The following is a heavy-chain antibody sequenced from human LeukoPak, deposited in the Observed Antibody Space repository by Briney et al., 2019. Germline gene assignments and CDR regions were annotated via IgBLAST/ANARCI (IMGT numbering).Heavy chain of an antibody. CDR2: ISYDGSNK. CDR1: GFTFSSYG. J-gene: IGHJ3*02. V-gene: IGHV3-30*18. D-gene: IGHD3-22*01. CDR3: AKDLYYYDSSGFPDAFDI. Sequence: PGRSLRLSCAASGFTFSSYGMHWVCQAPGKGLEWVAVISYDGSNKYYADSVKGRFTISRDNSKNTLYLQMNSLRAEDTAVYYCAKDLYYYDSSGFPDAFDIWGQGTMVTVSS.